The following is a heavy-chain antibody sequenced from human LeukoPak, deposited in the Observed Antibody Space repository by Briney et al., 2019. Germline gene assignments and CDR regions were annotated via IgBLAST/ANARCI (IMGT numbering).Heavy chain of an antibody. Sequence: PGGSLRLSCAASGFTFSSYWMSWVRQAPGKGLEWVAVISYDGSNKYYADSVKGRFTISRDNSKNTLYLQMNSLRAEDTAVYYCARTGRTYSSSWYWPVDYWGQGTLVTVSS. J-gene: IGHJ4*02. CDR1: GFTFSSYW. V-gene: IGHV3-30-3*01. CDR3: ARTGRTYSSSWYWPVDY. CDR2: ISYDGSNK. D-gene: IGHD6-13*01.